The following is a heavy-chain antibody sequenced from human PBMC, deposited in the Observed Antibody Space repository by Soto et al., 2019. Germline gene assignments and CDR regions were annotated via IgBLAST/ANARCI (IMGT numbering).Heavy chain of an antibody. Sequence: GASVKVSCKASGYTFTSYYLHWVRQAPGQGLEWMGVINPYTGSTTYAQRFQGRVTMTRDTSTSTVYMELSSLRSEDTAVYYCARVGGGNIYGLFDYWGQGTLVTVSS. J-gene: IGHJ4*02. V-gene: IGHV1-46*03. CDR3: ARVGGGNIYGLFDY. D-gene: IGHD5-18*01. CDR2: INPYTGST. CDR1: GYTFTSYY.